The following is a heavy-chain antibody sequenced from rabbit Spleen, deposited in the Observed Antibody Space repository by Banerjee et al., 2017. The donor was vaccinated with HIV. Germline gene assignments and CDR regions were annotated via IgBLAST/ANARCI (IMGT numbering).Heavy chain of an antibody. J-gene: IGHJ4*01. CDR3: ARETSSGWGVVSFYLNL. V-gene: IGHV1S45*01. Sequence: QEQLVESGGGLVKPGASLTLTCTASGFSFSSRYYMCWVRQAPGKGLEWIACIDTGSGGDTYYASWAKGRFTISKTSSTTVTLQMASLTAADTATYFCARETSSGWGVVSFYLNLWGPGTLVTVS. D-gene: IGHD4-1*01. CDR1: GFSFSSRYY. CDR2: IDTGSGGDT.